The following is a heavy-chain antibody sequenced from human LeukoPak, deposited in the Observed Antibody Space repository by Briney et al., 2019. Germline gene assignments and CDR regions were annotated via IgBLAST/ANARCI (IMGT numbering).Heavy chain of an antibody. CDR2: IHGSGGST. CDR3: AKDRDGELLDY. Sequence: PGGSLRLSCAASGFTFSSFAMSWVRQAPGKGLEWVSGIHGSGGSTFHADSVKGRFTISRDNSKNTLYLQMNSLRAEDTAVYYCAKDRDGELLDYWGQGTLVTVSS. J-gene: IGHJ4*02. D-gene: IGHD3-10*01. CDR1: GFTFSSFA. V-gene: IGHV3-23*01.